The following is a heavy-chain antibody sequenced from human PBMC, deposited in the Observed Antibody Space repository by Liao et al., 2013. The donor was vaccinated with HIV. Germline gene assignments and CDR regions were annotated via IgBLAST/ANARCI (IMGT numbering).Heavy chain of an antibody. D-gene: IGHD3-10*01. CDR3: ARAQWRKITCDGFVCYYYIHYLDV. CDR1: GGPLRGHF. CDR2: INHSGYT. Sequence: QVQLQQWGAGLLKPSETLSLTCAVYGGPLRGHFWSWIRQPPGKGLEWIGEINHSGYTNYNPSLKSRVTMSVDTSKNQFSLKLRSVTAADTAVYYCARAQWRKITCDGFVCYYYIHYLDVWGRGTTVTVSS. J-gene: IGHJ6*03. V-gene: IGHV4-34*01.